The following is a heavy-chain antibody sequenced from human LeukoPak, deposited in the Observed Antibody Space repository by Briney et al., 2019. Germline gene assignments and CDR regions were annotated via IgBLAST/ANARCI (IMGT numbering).Heavy chain of an antibody. V-gene: IGHV4-39*01. D-gene: IGHD5-12*01. Sequence: SETLSLTCSVSGDSTSSFSGYWGWIRQSPGKVLEYIGTFHSDGTTHYNPSLRSRVTISVDTSRIQLSLRLSLRSVAATDTAVYYCTRGRLRPASDSGGQGTLVTVSS. CDR3: TRGRLRPASDS. CDR1: GDSTSSFSGY. J-gene: IGHJ4*02. CDR2: FHSDGTT.